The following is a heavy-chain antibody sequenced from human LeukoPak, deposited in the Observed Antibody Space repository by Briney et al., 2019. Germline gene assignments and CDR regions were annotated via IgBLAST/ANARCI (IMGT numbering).Heavy chain of an antibody. J-gene: IGHJ4*02. Sequence: GGSLRLSCAASGFTFSSYAMHWVRQVPGKGLEWVAVISYDGSNKYYADSVKGRFTISRDNSKNTLYLQMNSLRAEDTAVYYCARDHRCGGDCYLYYFDYWGQGTLVTVSS. CDR3: ARDHRCGGDCYLYYFDY. V-gene: IGHV3-30-3*01. D-gene: IGHD2-21*02. CDR1: GFTFSSYA. CDR2: ISYDGSNK.